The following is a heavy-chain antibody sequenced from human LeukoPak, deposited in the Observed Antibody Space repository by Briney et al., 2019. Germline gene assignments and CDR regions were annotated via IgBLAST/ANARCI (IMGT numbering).Heavy chain of an antibody. CDR1: GFTFGSYS. CDR2: ITSSSSTI. V-gene: IGHV3-48*04. CDR3: TRENSGWFI. D-gene: IGHD6-19*01. Sequence: GGSLRLSCAASGFTFGSYSMSWVRQAPGKGLEWISYITSSSSTIYYADSVKGRFTISRDNAKNSLYLQMNSLRAEDTAVYYCTRENSGWFIWGQGTLVTVSS. J-gene: IGHJ4*02.